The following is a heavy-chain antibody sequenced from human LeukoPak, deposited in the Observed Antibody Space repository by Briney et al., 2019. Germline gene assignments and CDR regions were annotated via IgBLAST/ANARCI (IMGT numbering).Heavy chain of an antibody. CDR3: TPGHWFGEDSDY. CDR1: GFTLTNAW. V-gene: IGHV3-15*01. J-gene: IGHJ4*02. Sequence: GGSLRLSCAVSGFTLTNAWMTWVRQAPGKGLEWVGRIKSKTDGETIDYAAPVKGRFSISRDDSKNTAYLQMASLKPENTAVCYCTPGHWFGEDSDYWGEGTLVTVSS. D-gene: IGHD3-10*01. CDR2: IKSKTDGETI.